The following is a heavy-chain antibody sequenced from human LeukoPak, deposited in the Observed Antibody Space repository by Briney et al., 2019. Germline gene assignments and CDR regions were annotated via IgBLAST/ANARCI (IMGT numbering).Heavy chain of an antibody. Sequence: GGSLRLSCEGSAFIFSGHWMNWVRQAPGKGLEWVSAISGSGGSTYYAYSVKGRFTISRDNSKNTLYLQMNSLRAEDTAVYYCAARGSSWSMFDYWGQGVLVTVSS. CDR2: ISGSGGST. J-gene: IGHJ4*02. CDR1: AFIFSGHW. V-gene: IGHV3-23*01. D-gene: IGHD6-13*01. CDR3: AARGSSWSMFDY.